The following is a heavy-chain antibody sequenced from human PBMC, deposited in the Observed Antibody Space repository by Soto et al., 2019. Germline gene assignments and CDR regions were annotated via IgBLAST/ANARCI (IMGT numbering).Heavy chain of an antibody. V-gene: IGHV3-23*01. CDR1: GFTFSSYA. CDR2: ISGSGGST. Sequence: GGSLRLSCAASGFTFSSYAMSWVRQAPGKGLEWVSAISGSGGSTYYADSVKGRFTISRDNSKNTLYLQMNSLRAEDTAVYYCAIKGYYYGSGSSWGQGTLVTVSS. J-gene: IGHJ4*02. D-gene: IGHD3-10*01. CDR3: AIKGYYYGSGSS.